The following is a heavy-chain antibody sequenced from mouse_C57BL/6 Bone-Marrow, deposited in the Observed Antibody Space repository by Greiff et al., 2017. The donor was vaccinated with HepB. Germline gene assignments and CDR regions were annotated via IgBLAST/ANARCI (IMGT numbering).Heavy chain of an antibody. V-gene: IGHV3-8*01. CDR3: ARYHSYYYAMDY. CDR2: ISYSGST. CDR1: GYSITSDY. Sequence: EVKVVESGPGLAKPSQTLSLTCSVTGYSITSDYWNWIRKFPGNKLEYMGYISYSGSTYYNPSLKSRISITRYTSKIQYYLQLNSVTTEDTATYYCARYHSYYYAMDYWGQGTSVTGSA. J-gene: IGHJ4*01.